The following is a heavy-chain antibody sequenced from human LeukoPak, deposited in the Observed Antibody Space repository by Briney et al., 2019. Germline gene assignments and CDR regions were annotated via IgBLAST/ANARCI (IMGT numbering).Heavy chain of an antibody. J-gene: IGHJ4*02. Sequence: GGPLKLSCAPSGFPFSSFAMPGVRQAPGKGLEYVSAISSNGGSTYYANSVKGRFTISRDNSKNTLYLQMGSLRAEDMAVYYCARDRVTGFDYWGQGTLVTVSS. CDR1: GFPFSSFA. CDR2: ISSNGGST. CDR3: ARDRVTGFDY. D-gene: IGHD7-27*01. V-gene: IGHV3-64*01.